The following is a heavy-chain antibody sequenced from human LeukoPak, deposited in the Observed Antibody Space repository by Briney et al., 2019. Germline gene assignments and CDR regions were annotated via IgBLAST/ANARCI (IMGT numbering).Heavy chain of an antibody. V-gene: IGHV4-59*08. CDR2: IYYSGST. D-gene: IGHD6-13*01. CDR1: GGSISNYY. Sequence: PSETLSLTCTVSGGSISNYYWSWIRQPPGKGLEWIGFIYYSGSTTYNPSLKSRATISVDTSKNQFSLKLSSVTAADTAVFYCARTISGWYYFDYWGQGTLVTVSS. J-gene: IGHJ4*02. CDR3: ARTISGWYYFDY.